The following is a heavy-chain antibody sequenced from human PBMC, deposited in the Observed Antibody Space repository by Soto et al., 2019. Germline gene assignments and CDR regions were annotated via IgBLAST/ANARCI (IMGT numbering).Heavy chain of an antibody. D-gene: IGHD1-26*01. CDR1: FTFIMYS. V-gene: IGHV3-21*01. CDR2: ISSGGDYI. J-gene: IGHJ5*02. Sequence: EAQVVESGGGLVKPGGSLRLSCRFTFIMYSMNWVRQAPGKGLEWVASISSGGDYIKYADSVKGRFTISRDNAENSVALLMSSLRVEDTAVYFCTRDQGGSYDSWFDPWGQGTLVTVSS. CDR3: TRDQGGSYDSWFDP.